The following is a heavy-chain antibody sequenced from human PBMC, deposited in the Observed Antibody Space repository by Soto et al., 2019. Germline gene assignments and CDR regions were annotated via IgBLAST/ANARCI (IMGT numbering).Heavy chain of an antibody. J-gene: IGHJ4*02. Sequence: PGGSLRLSCAASGFTFTSYTMHWLRQAPGKGLEWVALIFPNGNSIFYGESVRGRFTISRDNSENMVYLEMDSLRIDDTAVYYCARECVDTVTSITIPFDYWGQGALVTVSS. V-gene: IGHV3-30-3*01. CDR3: ARECVDTVTSITIPFDY. CDR2: IFPNGNSI. D-gene: IGHD5-12*01. CDR1: GFTFTSYT.